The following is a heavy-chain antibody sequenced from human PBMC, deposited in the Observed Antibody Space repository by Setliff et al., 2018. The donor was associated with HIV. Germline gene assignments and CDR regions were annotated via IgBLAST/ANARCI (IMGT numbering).Heavy chain of an antibody. CDR3: ARDDVGYCSGGSCYHPFDTFDI. D-gene: IGHD2-15*01. CDR2: ISSYNDNT. V-gene: IGHV1-18*01. J-gene: IGHJ3*02. Sequence: KVSCKASGYSFTNYGISWVRQAPGQGLEWMGWISSYNDNTNYALNLQGRVTMTTDTSTSTAYMELRSLRSDDTAVYYCARDDVGYCSGGSCYHPFDTFDIWGQGTVVTVSS. CDR1: GYSFTNYG.